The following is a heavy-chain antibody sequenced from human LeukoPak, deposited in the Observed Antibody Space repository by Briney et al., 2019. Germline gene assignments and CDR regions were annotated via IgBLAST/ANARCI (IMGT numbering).Heavy chain of an antibody. Sequence: PGGSLRLSCAASGFTFRDFFINWIRQAPGKGPEWVSNIGTSGTNIHYADSVKGRFIISRDNAKNTLYLQMNSLRAEDTAVYYCARDSRDGAYWGQGTLVTVSS. CDR3: ARDSRDGAY. CDR1: GFTFRDFF. V-gene: IGHV3-11*04. CDR2: IGTSGTNI. J-gene: IGHJ4*02. D-gene: IGHD5-24*01.